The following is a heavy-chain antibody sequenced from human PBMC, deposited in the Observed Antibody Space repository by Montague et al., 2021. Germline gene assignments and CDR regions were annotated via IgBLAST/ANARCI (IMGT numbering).Heavy chain of an antibody. V-gene: IGHV3-7*05. CDR3: ARYTYYYCDY. J-gene: IGHJ4*02. CDR2: IRDDGGAT. D-gene: IGHD1-26*01. Sequence: SLRLSRAASGFTFSTSWMSWVRQAPGKGLEWVAHIRDDGGATYHVDSVKGRFTISRDNAKNSLYLQMSSLRAEDTAVYYCARYTYYYCDYWGQGTLVTVSS. CDR1: GFTFSTSW.